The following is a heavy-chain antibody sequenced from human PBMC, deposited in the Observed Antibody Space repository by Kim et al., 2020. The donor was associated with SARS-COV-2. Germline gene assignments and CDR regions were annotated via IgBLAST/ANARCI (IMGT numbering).Heavy chain of an antibody. D-gene: IGHD3-3*01. Sequence: PSLKGRVTISVDTSKNQFSLKLSSVTAADTAVYYCARGVTIFGVVTPDYWGQGTLVTVSS. V-gene: IGHV4-34*01. J-gene: IGHJ4*02. CDR3: ARGVTIFGVVTPDY.